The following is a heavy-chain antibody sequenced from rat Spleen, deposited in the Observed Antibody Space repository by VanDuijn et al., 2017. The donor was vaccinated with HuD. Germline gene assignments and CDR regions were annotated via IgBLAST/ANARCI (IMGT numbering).Heavy chain of an antibody. Sequence: EVQLVESGGGLVQPGRSLKVSCAASGFTFSDYYMIWVRQAPKKGLEWVASISYEGSNTYYGDSVKGRFTISRDNAKSTLYLQMNSLTSEDTATYYCARPGITSYFMDAWGQGASVTVSS. J-gene: IGHJ4*01. CDR2: ISYEGSNT. D-gene: IGHD1-4*01. CDR3: ARPGITSYFMDA. V-gene: IGHV5-22*01. CDR1: GFTFSDYY.